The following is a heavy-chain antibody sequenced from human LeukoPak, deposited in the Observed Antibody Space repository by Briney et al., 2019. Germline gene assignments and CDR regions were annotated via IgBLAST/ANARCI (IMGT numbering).Heavy chain of an antibody. CDR2: ISGSAHKI. CDR3: AGRPTGYSSGYIH. V-gene: IGHV3-53*01. J-gene: IGHJ4*02. CDR1: GLTVNNNY. Sequence: GGSLRLSCAASGLTVNNNYMNWVRQAPEKGLDWVSVISGSAHKIRYADSVKGRFTISRDNSENIVYLQMNNLRVEDTAVYYCAGRPTGYSSGYIHWGQGTLVTVSS. D-gene: IGHD5-18*01.